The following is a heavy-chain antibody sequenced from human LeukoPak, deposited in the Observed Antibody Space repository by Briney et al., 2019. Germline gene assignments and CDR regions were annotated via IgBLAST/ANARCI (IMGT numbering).Heavy chain of an antibody. J-gene: IGHJ4*02. Sequence: GGSLRLSCSASRFTFSSYTMHWVRQAPGKGLEYVSAITNNGGTTYYADSVKGRFTISRDNSKNTLYLQMSSLRPEDTAVYYCVKLNSNYFDYWGQGTLVTVSS. D-gene: IGHD4-11*01. CDR1: RFTFSSYT. CDR3: VKLNSNYFDY. V-gene: IGHV3-64D*09. CDR2: ITNNGGTT.